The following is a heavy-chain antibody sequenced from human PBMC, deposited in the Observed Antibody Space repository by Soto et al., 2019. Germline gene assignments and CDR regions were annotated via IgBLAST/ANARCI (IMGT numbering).Heavy chain of an antibody. CDR2: ISHDGNTK. Sequence: VGSLRLSCAASGFIFSTYTMHWVRQPPGKGLEWVAVISHDGNTKDYADSVKGRFTISRDNSKNTLYLQMSSLRTEDTAVYYCARPGSGYDVLTGRYFYYYHTMDVWGQGTTVTVSS. CDR3: ARPGSGYDVLTGRYFYYYHTMDV. D-gene: IGHD3-9*01. CDR1: GFIFSTYT. J-gene: IGHJ6*02. V-gene: IGHV3-30-3*01.